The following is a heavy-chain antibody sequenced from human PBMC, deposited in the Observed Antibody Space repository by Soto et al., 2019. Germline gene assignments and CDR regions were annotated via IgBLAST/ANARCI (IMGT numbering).Heavy chain of an antibody. CDR2: ISHDGGNE. Sequence: QVHLEESGGGVVQPGRSLRLSCAASGFSFSTYGMHWVRQAPGKGLEWVAVISHDGGNEYYADSVKGRFTISRDSSKNTVYLQMNNVRAEDTAVYYCAKDPSSGYNRAYFDFWGLGTLVTVSS. V-gene: IGHV3-30*18. CDR3: AKDPSSGYNRAYFDF. D-gene: IGHD3-22*01. J-gene: IGHJ2*01. CDR1: GFSFSTYG.